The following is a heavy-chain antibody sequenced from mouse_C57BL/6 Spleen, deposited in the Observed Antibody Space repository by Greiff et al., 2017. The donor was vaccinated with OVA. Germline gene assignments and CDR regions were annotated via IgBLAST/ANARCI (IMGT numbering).Heavy chain of an antibody. CDR1: GYSFTGYY. V-gene: IGHV1-42*01. CDR2: INPSTGGT. Sequence: SGPELVKPGASVKISCKASGYSFTGYYMNWVKQSPEKSLEWIGEINPSTGGTTYNQKFKAKATLTVDKSSSTAYMQLKSLTSEDSAVYYCAYYYGSSPFDYWGQGTTLTVSS. J-gene: IGHJ2*01. D-gene: IGHD1-1*01. CDR3: AYYYGSSPFDY.